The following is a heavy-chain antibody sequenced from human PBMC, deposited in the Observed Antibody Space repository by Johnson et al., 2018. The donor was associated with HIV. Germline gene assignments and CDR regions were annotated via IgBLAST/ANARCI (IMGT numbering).Heavy chain of an antibody. D-gene: IGHD6-6*01. CDR2: IKQDGSDK. CDR1: GFTFSSYY. J-gene: IGHJ3*02. Sequence: VRLVESGGGLVQPGGSLRLSCAASGFTFSSYYMSWVRQAPGKGLEWVANIKQDGSDKYYVDSVKGRFTISRDNAKNSLYLQMNSLTAEDTALYYCARESLLITPRRDDAFDIWGQGTMVTVSS. V-gene: IGHV3-7*05. CDR3: ARESLLITPRRDDAFDI.